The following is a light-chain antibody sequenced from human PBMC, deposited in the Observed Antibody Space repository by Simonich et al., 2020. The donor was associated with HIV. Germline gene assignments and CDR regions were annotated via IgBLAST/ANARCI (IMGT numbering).Light chain of an antibody. CDR3: QQYYTTPPT. J-gene: IGKJ1*01. Sequence: DIVMTQSPDSLAVSLGERATINCKSSQSVLYNSNHKNSLAWYQQKPGHPPKLIIYWASTRESGVPDRFSGSGSGTDFTLTISSLQAEDVAVYYCQQYYTTPPTFGQGTKVEIK. CDR1: QSVLYNSNHKNS. CDR2: WAS. V-gene: IGKV4-1*01.